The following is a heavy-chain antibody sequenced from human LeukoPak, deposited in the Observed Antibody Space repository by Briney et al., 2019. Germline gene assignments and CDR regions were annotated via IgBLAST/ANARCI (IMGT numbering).Heavy chain of an antibody. CDR3: ARDIDGDRYFDS. CDR2: ISFDGTIK. CDR1: GFTFSSYG. J-gene: IGHJ4*02. D-gene: IGHD4-17*01. Sequence: GGSLRLSCAASGFTFSSYGMHWVRQAPGKGLEWVAFISFDGTIKYYADSVKGRFTISRDNSENTMYLQMNSLRLDDTATYYCARDIDGDRYFDSWGQGTLVTVSS. V-gene: IGHV3-30*19.